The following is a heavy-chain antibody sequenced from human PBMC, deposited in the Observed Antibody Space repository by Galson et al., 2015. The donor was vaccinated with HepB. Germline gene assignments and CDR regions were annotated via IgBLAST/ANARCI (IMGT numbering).Heavy chain of an antibody. CDR1: GFTFSAYW. J-gene: IGHJ1*01. CDR2: INPDGTEK. D-gene: IGHD3-16*01. CDR3: VRDAS. V-gene: IGHV3-7*01. Sequence: SLRLSCAASGFTFSAYWMSWVRQAPGKGLDWVAKINPDGTEKYYVNSVKGRFSVSRDNAKSSLFLQMNTLRAEDTAAYYCVRDASWDQGSRVT.